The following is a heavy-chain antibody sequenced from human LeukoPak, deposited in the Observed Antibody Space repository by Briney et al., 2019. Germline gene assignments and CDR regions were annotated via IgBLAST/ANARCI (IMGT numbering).Heavy chain of an antibody. CDR3: AKGLGIDY. CDR1: GCTSSSYG. CDR2: ISYDGSNK. Sequence: GRSLRLSCAASGCTSSSYGMHWVRQAPGKGLEWVAVISYDGSNKYYADSVKGRFTISRDNSKNTLYLQMNSLRAEDTAVYYCAKGLGIDYWGQGTLVTVSS. V-gene: IGHV3-30*18. D-gene: IGHD3/OR15-3a*01. J-gene: IGHJ4*02.